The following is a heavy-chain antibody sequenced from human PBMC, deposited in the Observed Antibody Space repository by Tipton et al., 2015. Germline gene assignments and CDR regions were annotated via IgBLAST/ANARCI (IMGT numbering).Heavy chain of an antibody. CDR1: GYSFTSYS. CDR3: ARRGLDP. D-gene: IGHD3-10*01. CDR2: INSSGGGT. J-gene: IGHJ5*02. V-gene: IGHV1-46*01. Sequence: QLVQSGAEVKKPGASVKISCKGSGYSFTSYSIHWVRQALGQGFEWMGMINSSGGGTEYAQKFQGRVTMTRDTSTGTVYMELSGLTSEDTAVYYCARRGLDPWGQGTLVTVSS.